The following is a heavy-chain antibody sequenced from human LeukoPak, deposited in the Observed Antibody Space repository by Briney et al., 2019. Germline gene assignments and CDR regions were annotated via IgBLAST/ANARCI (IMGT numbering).Heavy chain of an antibody. Sequence: GGSLSLSCAASGFIFCRDWMIWVPAAPGKGLEWVANINQDGSEQFYVHSVKGRLIISRDNAKNSLYLQFNSLRAEDTAVYYCARERASGYCSGGGCYGYFDYWGQGTLVIVSS. CDR2: INQDGSEQ. CDR1: GFIFCRDW. D-gene: IGHD2-15*01. J-gene: IGHJ4*02. V-gene: IGHV3-7*01. CDR3: ARERASGYCSGGGCYGYFDY.